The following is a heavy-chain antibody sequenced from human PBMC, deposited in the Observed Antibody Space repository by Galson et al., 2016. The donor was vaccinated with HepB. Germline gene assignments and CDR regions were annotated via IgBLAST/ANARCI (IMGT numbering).Heavy chain of an antibody. V-gene: IGHV3-23*01. CDR2: ISGNGGKT. CDR3: AKDRSGNWSYWYFDL. J-gene: IGHJ2*01. Sequence: SLRLSCAASGFTFFNYAMTWVRQAPGKGLEWVSVISGNGGKTYYADSVEGRFTTSRDNSKNTLYLQLNSLTVEDTAVYYCAKDRSGNWSYWYFDLWGRGTLVTVSS. D-gene: IGHD6-13*01. CDR1: GFTFFNYA.